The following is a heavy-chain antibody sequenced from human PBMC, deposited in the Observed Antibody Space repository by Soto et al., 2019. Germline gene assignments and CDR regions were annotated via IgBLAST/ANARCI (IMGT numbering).Heavy chain of an antibody. V-gene: IGHV3-21*01. J-gene: IGHJ5*02. CDR1: RFTFSTYS. D-gene: IGHD1-1*01. Sequence: LRLSCAASRFTFSTYSMNWVRQAPGKGLEWVSSISTSGANIYYADSVKGRFTISRDNGKNSLYLQMNSLRAEDTALYYCARYGNSNWFDTWGQGTLVTVSS. CDR3: ARYGNSNWFDT. CDR2: ISTSGANI.